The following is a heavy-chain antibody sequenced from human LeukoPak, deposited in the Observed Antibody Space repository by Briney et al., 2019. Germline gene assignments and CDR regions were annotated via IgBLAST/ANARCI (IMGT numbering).Heavy chain of an antibody. V-gene: IGHV3-23*01. CDR1: RGSFSGYY. CDR3: AKGAATMPFDY. J-gene: IGHJ4*02. CDR2: ISGSGGST. Sequence: ETLSLTCAVYRGSFSGYYWSWIRQPPGKGLEWVSAISGSGGSTYYADSVKGRFTISRDNSKNTLYLQMNSLRAEDTAVYYCAKGAATMPFDYWGQGTLVTVSS. D-gene: IGHD1-26*01.